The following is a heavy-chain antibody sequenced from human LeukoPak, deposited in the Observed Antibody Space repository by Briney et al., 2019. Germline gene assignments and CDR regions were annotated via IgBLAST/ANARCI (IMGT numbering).Heavy chain of an antibody. Sequence: GGSLRLSCAASGFTFSDYYMSWIRQAPGKGLEWVPYISSSGSTIYYADSVKGRFTISRDNAKNSLYLQMNSLRAEDTAVYYCARSAPPPYYYYGMDVWGQGTTVTVSS. CDR3: ARSAPPPYYYYGMDV. V-gene: IGHV3-11*01. CDR2: ISSSGSTI. CDR1: GFTFSDYY. J-gene: IGHJ6*02.